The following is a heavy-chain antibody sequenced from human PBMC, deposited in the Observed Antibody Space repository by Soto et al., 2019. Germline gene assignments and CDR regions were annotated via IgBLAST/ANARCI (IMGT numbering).Heavy chain of an antibody. Sequence: PSETLSLTCIVSGGSISEKYWNWVRQPPGKGLEWIGLIFANGHTDYNPSPKSRVTMSVDASKNQFSLRLTSMTAADTAVYYCVASLAASGLNWLDPWGRGTLVTVSS. V-gene: IGHV4-4*07. CDR1: GGSISEKY. J-gene: IGHJ5*02. D-gene: IGHD6-13*01. CDR2: IFANGHT. CDR3: VASLAASGLNWLDP.